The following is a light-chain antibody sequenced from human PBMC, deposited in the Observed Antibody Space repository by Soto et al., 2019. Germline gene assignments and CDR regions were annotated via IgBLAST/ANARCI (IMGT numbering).Light chain of an antibody. J-gene: IGKJ5*01. CDR1: QSITTY. Sequence: DFQLTASASSMSASAGGRVTITCRASQSITTYLAWYRVRAGKAPKPLIDAASTLQSGVPSRFTGSGSGTDFTLTISTLQPEDFAIYYCQQTHSYPITFGQGTRLEIK. CDR3: QQTHSYPIT. V-gene: IGKV1-39*01. CDR2: AAS.